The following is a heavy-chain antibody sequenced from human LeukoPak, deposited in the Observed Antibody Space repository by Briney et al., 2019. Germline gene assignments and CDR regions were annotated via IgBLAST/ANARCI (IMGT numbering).Heavy chain of an antibody. J-gene: IGHJ4*02. CDR1: GYTFTDYY. CDR3: ARDGPRIAALGEDFDY. Sequence: ASVKVSCKASGYTFTDYYVNWVRQAPGQGLEWMGWINPHSGGTSYAQKFQGRVTMTRDTSTSTVYMELSSLRSEDTAVYYCARDGPRIAALGEDFDYWGQGTLVTVSS. D-gene: IGHD6-6*01. CDR2: INPHSGGT. V-gene: IGHV1-2*02.